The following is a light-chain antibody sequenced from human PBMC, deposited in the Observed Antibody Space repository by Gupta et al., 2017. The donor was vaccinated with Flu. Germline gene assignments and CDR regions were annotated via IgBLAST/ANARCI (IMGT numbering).Light chain of an antibody. CDR1: SANIGDND. Sequence: QSVLTQPPPVSAAPGPTVPIPCSASSANIGDNDVSWYQQLPGTAPKLLIYDNNKRPRDIPDRFSGSKSGTSATLGITGLQTGDEADYYCGTWDSGLSAVFGGGTRLTVL. J-gene: IGLJ2*01. V-gene: IGLV1-51*01. CDR2: DNN. CDR3: GTWDSGLSAV.